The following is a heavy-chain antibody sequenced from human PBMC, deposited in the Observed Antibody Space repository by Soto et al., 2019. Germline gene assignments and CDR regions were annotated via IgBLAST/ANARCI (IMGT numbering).Heavy chain of an antibody. J-gene: IGHJ4*02. CDR2: INPNSGGT. CDR1: GYTFTGYY. CDR3: ARGPEEYSSSYYFDY. D-gene: IGHD6-6*01. Sequence: QVPLVQSGAEVKKPGASVKVSCKASGYTFTGYYMHWVRQAPGQGLEWMGWINPNSGGTNYAQKFQGWVTMTRDTSISTAYMELSRLRSDDTAVYYCARGPEEYSSSYYFDYWGQGTLVTVSS. V-gene: IGHV1-2*04.